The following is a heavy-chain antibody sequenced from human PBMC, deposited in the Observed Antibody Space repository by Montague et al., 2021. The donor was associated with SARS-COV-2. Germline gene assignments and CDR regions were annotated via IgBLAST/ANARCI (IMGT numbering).Heavy chain of an antibody. CDR3: ARGDLSDSMVVVIFTSASYGFDF. Sequence: SETLSLTCGVSGGSFGDDHWSWIRQPPGKGLEWLGDIKQSGSTNXXPSLKSRVTISVDTSRNQFSLKLKSVTAADTAVYFCARGDLSDSMVVVIFTSASYGFDFWGQGALVTVSS. CDR2: IKQSGST. J-gene: IGHJ4*02. CDR1: GGSFGDDH. V-gene: IGHV4-34*01. D-gene: IGHD3-22*01.